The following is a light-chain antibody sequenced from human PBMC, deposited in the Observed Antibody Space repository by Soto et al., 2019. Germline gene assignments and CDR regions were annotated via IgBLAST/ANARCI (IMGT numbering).Light chain of an antibody. Sequence: QSALTQPPSASGSPGQSVTISCTGTSSDVGANNYVSWYQHHPGKAPKLVLYEVTERPSGVPDRFSGSKSGSTASLTVSGLQAEAEADYYCTSYVASDSLVFGTGTKLTVL. CDR2: EVT. CDR1: SSDVGANNY. CDR3: TSYVASDSLV. J-gene: IGLJ1*01. V-gene: IGLV2-8*01.